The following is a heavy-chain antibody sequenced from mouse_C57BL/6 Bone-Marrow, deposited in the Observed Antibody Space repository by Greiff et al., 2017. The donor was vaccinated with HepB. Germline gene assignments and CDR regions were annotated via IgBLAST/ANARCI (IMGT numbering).Heavy chain of an antibody. CDR2: ISDGGSYT. CDR1: GFTFSSYA. CDR3: ASLYGSSPY. V-gene: IGHV5-4*01. Sequence: EVQGVESGGGLVKPGGSLKLSCAASGFTFSSYAMSWARQTPEKRLEWVATISDGGSYTYYPDNVKGRFTISRDNAKNNLYLQMSHLKSEDTAMYYCASLYGSSPYWGQGTLVTVSA. D-gene: IGHD1-1*01. J-gene: IGHJ3*01.